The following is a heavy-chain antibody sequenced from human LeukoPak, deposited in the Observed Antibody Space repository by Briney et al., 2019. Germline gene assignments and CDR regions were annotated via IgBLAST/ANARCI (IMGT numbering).Heavy chain of an antibody. CDR1: GYTFTSYY. Sequence: ASVKVSCKASGYTFTSYYMHWVRQAPGQGLEWMGIINPSGGSTSYAQKFQGRVTMTRDTSTSTVYMELSSLRSEDTAVYYCARDHYDILIGYGNWFDPWGQGTLVTVSS. CDR2: INPSGGST. CDR3: ARDHYDILIGYGNWFDP. D-gene: IGHD3-9*01. V-gene: IGHV1-46*01. J-gene: IGHJ5*02.